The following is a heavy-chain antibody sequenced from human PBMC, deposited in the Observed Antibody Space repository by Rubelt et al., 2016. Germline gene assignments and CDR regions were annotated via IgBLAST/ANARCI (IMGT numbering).Heavy chain of an antibody. Sequence: QLQLQESGPGLVKPSEILSLTCTVSGGSISSSSYYWVWIRQPPGKGLEWLGSIYYNGGTQYNPSLQSRITISEDRSKNQYSLELTSVTAADTAVYYCARGGYLTCPFDYWGLGTLVTVSS. CDR2: IYYNGGT. J-gene: IGHJ4*02. D-gene: IGHD5-12*01. CDR3: ARGGYLTCPFDY. CDR1: GGSISSSSYY. V-gene: IGHV4-39*07.